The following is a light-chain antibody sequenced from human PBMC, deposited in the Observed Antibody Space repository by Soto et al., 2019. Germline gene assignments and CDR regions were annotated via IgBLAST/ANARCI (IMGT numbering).Light chain of an antibody. J-gene: IGKJ5*01. CDR2: DAS. CDR3: QQYENLPIT. V-gene: IGKV1-33*01. Sequence: DIQMTQSPSSLSASVGDRVTITCQASLDIITLLNWYQEKPGQTPKLLIFDASNLEVRVPSRFSGGGSGTHFTLAITSLQPEDVATYYCQQYENLPITFGQGTRLEIK. CDR1: LDIITL.